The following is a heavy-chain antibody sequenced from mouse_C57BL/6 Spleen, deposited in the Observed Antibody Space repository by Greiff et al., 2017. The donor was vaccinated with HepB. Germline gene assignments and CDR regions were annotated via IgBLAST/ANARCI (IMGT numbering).Heavy chain of an antibody. CDR1: GYTFTSYW. CDR2: IDPSDSYT. CDR3: ARRSYYDYDDWYFDV. D-gene: IGHD2-4*01. V-gene: IGHV1-50*01. J-gene: IGHJ1*03. Sequence: QVQLQQSGAELVKPGASVKLSCKASGYTFTSYWMQWVKQRPGQGLEWIGEIDPSDSYTNYNQKFKGKATLTVDTSSSTAYMQLSSLTSEDSAVYYCARRSYYDYDDWYFDVWGTGTTVTVSS.